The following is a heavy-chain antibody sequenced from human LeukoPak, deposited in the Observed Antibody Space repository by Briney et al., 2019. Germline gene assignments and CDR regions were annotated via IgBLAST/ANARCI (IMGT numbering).Heavy chain of an antibody. J-gene: IGHJ3*02. V-gene: IGHV4-4*07. CDR1: GGSISDYY. CDR3: ARTWEDAFDI. D-gene: IGHD1-26*01. CDR2: LYTSGNT. Sequence: SETLSLTCTVSGGSISDYYWNWIRQPAGKGLEWIGRLYTSGNTDYNPSLKSRVTLSRDTSKNQFSLRLNSVAAADTAVYYCARTWEDAFDIWGQGTLVTVSS.